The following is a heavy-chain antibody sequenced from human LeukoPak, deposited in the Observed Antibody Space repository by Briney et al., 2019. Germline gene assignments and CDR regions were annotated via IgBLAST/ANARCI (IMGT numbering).Heavy chain of an antibody. D-gene: IGHD3-22*01. CDR2: IYSGGNT. J-gene: IGHJ4*02. CDR1: GFIVSNNY. CDR3: ARVKYYYDTSGYYLDY. Sequence: GGSLRLSCAASGFIVSNNYISWVRQAPGKGLEWVSVIYSGGNTYYADSVKGRFSISRDNAKNTLYLQMNSLRAENTALYYCARVKYYYDTSGYYLDYWGQGTLATVSS. V-gene: IGHV3-66*01.